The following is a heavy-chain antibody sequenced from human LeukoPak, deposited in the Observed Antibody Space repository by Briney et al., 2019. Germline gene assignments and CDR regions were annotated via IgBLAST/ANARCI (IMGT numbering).Heavy chain of an antibody. CDR3: ARDLGVAAAGGGLFDY. V-gene: IGHV4-31*03. CDR1: GGSFSSGGYY. D-gene: IGHD6-13*01. J-gene: IGHJ4*02. CDR2: IYYSGST. Sequence: PSETLSLTCTVSGGSFSSGGYYWTWIRQHPGKGLEWIGYIYYSGSTYYNPSLKSRVTISVDTSKNQFSLKLSSVTAADTAVYYCARDLGVAAAGGGLFDYWGQGTLVTVSS.